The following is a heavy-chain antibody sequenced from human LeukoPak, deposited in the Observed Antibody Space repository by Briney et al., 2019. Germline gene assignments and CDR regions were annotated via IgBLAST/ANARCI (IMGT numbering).Heavy chain of an antibody. V-gene: IGHV3-21*04. J-gene: IGHJ4*02. CDR3: HHRKDSSGWYKYYFDY. D-gene: IGHD6-19*01. Sequence: GGSLRLSCAASGFTFSSYSVNWVRQAPGKGLEWVSSISSSSSYIYYADSVKGRFTISRDNSKNTLYLQMNSLRAEDTAVYYCHHRKDSSGWYKYYFDYWGQGTLVTVSS. CDR1: GFTFSSYS. CDR2: ISSSSSYI.